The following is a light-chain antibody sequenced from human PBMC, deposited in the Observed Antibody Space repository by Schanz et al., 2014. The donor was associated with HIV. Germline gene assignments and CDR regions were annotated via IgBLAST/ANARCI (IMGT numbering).Light chain of an antibody. CDR1: SGSIVDSF. CDR3: QSYDGSNAGV. CDR2: DDN. Sequence: NFMLTQPHSVSESPGKEVIISCTRTSGSIVDSFVQWYQQRPGTAPTTVIYDDNHRPSGVPDRFSGSLDYSSNSASLVISGLRTEDEADYYCQSYDGSNAGVFGGGTKLTVL. V-gene: IGLV6-57*04. J-gene: IGLJ3*02.